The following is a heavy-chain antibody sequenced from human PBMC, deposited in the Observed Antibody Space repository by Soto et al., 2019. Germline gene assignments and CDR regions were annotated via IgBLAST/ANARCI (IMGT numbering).Heavy chain of an antibody. J-gene: IGHJ4*01. Sequence: QVQLVQSGGEVKKPGASVEVSCRTSGYMFTTYGISWVRQAPGQGLEWMAWISAYNGNKKYAQEFLGSVTMHTDTSANTVSMDLGNRTFDDTDTDVCARTGGGMAVRDVEYWGHGTLVTVSS. CDR2: ISAYNGNK. D-gene: IGHD6-19*01. CDR3: ARTGGGMAVRDVEY. V-gene: IGHV1-18*04. CDR1: GYMFTTYG.